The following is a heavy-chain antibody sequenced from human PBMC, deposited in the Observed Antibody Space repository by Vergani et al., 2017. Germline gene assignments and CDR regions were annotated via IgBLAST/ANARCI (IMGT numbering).Heavy chain of an antibody. CDR3: AGGRSDNWYFDL. V-gene: IGHV3-9*01. D-gene: IGHD3-16*01. CDR2: IDRNYGVK. J-gene: IGHJ2*01. CDR1: GFTFQAFA. Sequence: VEAGGGLVQPGGSLRLSCTASGFTFQAFAFHWVRQVSGRGLEWVSGIDRNYGVKNGNSFESRFSISRDNAKKAVFLQMNNLRHEDTAVYYCAGGRSDNWYFDLWGRGTLVTVSS.